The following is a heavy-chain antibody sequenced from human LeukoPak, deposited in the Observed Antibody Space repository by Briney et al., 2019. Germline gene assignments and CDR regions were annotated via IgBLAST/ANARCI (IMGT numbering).Heavy chain of an antibody. CDR2: IHYSGST. CDR3: ASRRTSSSWYSN. CDR1: GGSISSYY. Sequence: SETLSLTCTVSGGSISSYYWSWIRQPPGKGLEWIGHIHYSGSTNYNPSLKSRVTISVDTSKNQFSLKLSSVTAADTAVYYCASRRTSSSWYSNWGQGTLVTVSS. D-gene: IGHD6-13*01. J-gene: IGHJ4*02. V-gene: IGHV4-59*12.